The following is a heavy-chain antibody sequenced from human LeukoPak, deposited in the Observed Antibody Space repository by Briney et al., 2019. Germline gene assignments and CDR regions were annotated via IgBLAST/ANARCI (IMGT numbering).Heavy chain of an antibody. J-gene: IGHJ4*02. CDR1: GFTFSSYA. CDR2: ISGSGGST. D-gene: IGHD6-19*01. Sequence: GGSLRLSCAASGFTFSSYAMSWVRQAPGKGLEWVSAISGSGGSTYYADSVKGRFTISRDNSKNTLYLQMNSLRAKDTAVYYCARDRDSSGWYYFDYWGQGTLVTVSS. V-gene: IGHV3-23*01. CDR3: ARDRDSSGWYYFDY.